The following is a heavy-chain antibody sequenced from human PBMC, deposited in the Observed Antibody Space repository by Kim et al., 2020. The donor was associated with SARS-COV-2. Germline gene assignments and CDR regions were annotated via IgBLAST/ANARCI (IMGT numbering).Heavy chain of an antibody. CDR2: INHSGST. Sequence: SETLSLTCAVYGESFSGYYWSWIRQPPGKGLEWIGEINHSGSTNYNPSLKSRFTISVDTSKNQFSRKLNSVTAADTAVYYGASSRPHYYGSGPPPYWGQGTLVTVSS. D-gene: IGHD3-10*01. V-gene: IGHV4-34*01. CDR1: GESFSGYY. CDR3: ASSRPHYYGSGPPPY. J-gene: IGHJ4*02.